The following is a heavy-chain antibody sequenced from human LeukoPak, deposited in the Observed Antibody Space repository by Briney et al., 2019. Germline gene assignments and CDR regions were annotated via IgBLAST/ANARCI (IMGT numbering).Heavy chain of an antibody. D-gene: IGHD3-10*01. V-gene: IGHV3-21*01. CDR1: GFPFRSFS. CDR3: ARAEGSGSSFDY. CDR2: ISSSSTYI. Sequence: GGSLRLSCVASGFPFRSFSMNWVRQAPGKGLEWISSISSSSTYIYYADSVKGRFTISRDNAKNSLYLQMNSLRVEDTAVYYCARAEGSGSSFDYWGQGTLVTVSS. J-gene: IGHJ4*02.